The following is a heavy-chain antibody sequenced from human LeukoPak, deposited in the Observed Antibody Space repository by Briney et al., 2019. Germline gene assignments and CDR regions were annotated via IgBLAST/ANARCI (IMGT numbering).Heavy chain of an antibody. Sequence: PSETLSLTCTVSGGSISSSSYYWGWIRQPPGKGLEWIGRIYTSGSTNYNPSLKSRVTISVDTSKNQFSLKLSSVTAADTAVYYCAPLSGYCSNTSCYRGDYWGQGTLVTVSS. CDR3: APLSGYCSNTSCYRGDY. J-gene: IGHJ4*02. CDR1: GGSISSSSYY. D-gene: IGHD2-2*02. CDR2: IYTSGST. V-gene: IGHV4-39*01.